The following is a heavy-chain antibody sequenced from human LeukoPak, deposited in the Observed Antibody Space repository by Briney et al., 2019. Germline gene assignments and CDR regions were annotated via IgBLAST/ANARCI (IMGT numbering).Heavy chain of an antibody. CDR2: VDPEDGET. D-gene: IGHD5-18*01. J-gene: IGHJ4*02. V-gene: IGHV1-24*01. Sequence: ASVKVSCKVSGYTLTDLSMHWVRLGHGKGLEWVGGVDPEDGETNYAQKFQGRVTMTEGTSTDTAYMELSSLRSGGTAVDFCATVRWTQLWPHFDYWGQGTLVPVSS. CDR1: GYTLTDLS. CDR3: ATVRWTQLWPHFDY.